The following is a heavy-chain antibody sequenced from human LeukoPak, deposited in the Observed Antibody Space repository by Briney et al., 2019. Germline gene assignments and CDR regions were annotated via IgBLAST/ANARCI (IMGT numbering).Heavy chain of an antibody. Sequence: AASVKVSCKASGYTFTSYDINWVRQATGQGLEWMGWMNPNSGNTGYAQKFQGRVTMTTDTSTSTAYMELRSLRSDDTAVYFCARDRSPRQYYDTSDYHGAADSWGQGTLVTVSS. CDR1: GYTFTSYD. J-gene: IGHJ4*02. V-gene: IGHV1-8*01. D-gene: IGHD3-22*01. CDR3: ARDRSPRQYYDTSDYHGAADS. CDR2: MNPNSGNT.